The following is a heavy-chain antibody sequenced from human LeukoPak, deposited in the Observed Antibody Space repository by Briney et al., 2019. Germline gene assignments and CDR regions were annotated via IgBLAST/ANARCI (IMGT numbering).Heavy chain of an antibody. CDR3: ARDPSRSGSYFDY. CDR2: ISSSGSTI. Sequence: GGSLRLSCAASGFTFSSYEMNWVRQAPGKGLEWVSYISSSGSTIYYADSVKGRFTISRDSAKNSLYLQMNSLRAEDTAVYYCARDPSRSGSYFDYWGQGTLVTVSS. D-gene: IGHD1-26*01. V-gene: IGHV3-48*03. J-gene: IGHJ4*02. CDR1: GFTFSSYE.